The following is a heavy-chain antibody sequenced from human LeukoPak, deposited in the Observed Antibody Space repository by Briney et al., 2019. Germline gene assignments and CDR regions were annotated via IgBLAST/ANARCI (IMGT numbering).Heavy chain of an antibody. CDR3: ARAIWESSGYYFDY. V-gene: IGHV3-21*01. J-gene: IGHJ4*02. CDR2: ISTSSIYI. D-gene: IGHD3-22*01. Sequence: GGSLRLSCAASGFTFSSYSMNWVRQAPGKGLEWVSCISTSSIYIYYADSVKGRFTISRDNAKKSLYLQMNSLRAEDTAVYYCARAIWESSGYYFDYWGQGTLVTVSS. CDR1: GFTFSSYS.